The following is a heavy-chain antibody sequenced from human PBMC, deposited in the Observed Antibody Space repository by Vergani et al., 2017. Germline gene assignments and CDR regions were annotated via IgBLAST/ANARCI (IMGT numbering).Heavy chain of an antibody. Sequence: QLQLQESGPGLVKPSETLSLTCTVSGGSISSSSYYWGWIRQPPGKGLEWIGSIYYSGSTYYNPSLKSRVTISVDTSKNQFSLELSSGTAADTAVSYCARGRITMVRGVFISLAPGDWGQGTLVTVSS. CDR2: IYYSGST. J-gene: IGHJ4*02. CDR3: ARGRITMVRGVFISLAPGD. V-gene: IGHV4-39*07. CDR1: GGSISSSSYY. D-gene: IGHD3-10*01.